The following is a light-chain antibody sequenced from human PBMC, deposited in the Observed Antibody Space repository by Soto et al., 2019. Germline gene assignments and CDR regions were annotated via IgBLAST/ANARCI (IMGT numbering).Light chain of an antibody. CDR3: QQYYTTPTWT. J-gene: IGKJ1*01. CDR1: QSVFSRFRNKNY. Sequence: DIVMTQSPDSLTLSLGERAIINCKSSQSVFSRFRNKNYLGWFQQKPGQPPRLLIYWASTRESGVSDRFSGSGSGTDFTLTINSLQAEDVAVYYCQQYYTTPTWTFGQGTKVEV. V-gene: IGKV4-1*01. CDR2: WAS.